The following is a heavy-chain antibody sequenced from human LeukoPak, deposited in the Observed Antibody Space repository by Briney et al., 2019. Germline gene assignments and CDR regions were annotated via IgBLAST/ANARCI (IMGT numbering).Heavy chain of an antibody. Sequence: GASVKVSCKVSGYMFTELSMHWVRQAPGKGLEWMGGFDPEDDEKMYAQKFQGRVTMTEDTSTDTAYMELSSLRSEDTAVYYCAAELSSGCFDYWGQGTLVTVSS. D-gene: IGHD3-22*01. CDR2: FDPEDDEK. V-gene: IGHV1-24*01. CDR3: AAELSSGCFDY. CDR1: GYMFTELS. J-gene: IGHJ4*02.